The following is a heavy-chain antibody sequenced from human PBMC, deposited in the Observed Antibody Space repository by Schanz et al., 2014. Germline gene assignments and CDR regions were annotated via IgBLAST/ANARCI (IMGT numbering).Heavy chain of an antibody. CDR3: ARGPIPIQGVPMDF. J-gene: IGHJ4*02. D-gene: IGHD3-10*01. CDR2: MWNDGIKT. Sequence: DLEESGGGVVQPGRSLTLSCAVSTSLFSRSVIHWVRQAPGKGLEWVAVMWNDGIKTHYADSGKGRFTISRDNSKDTLYLQMSGLTPEDTAVYYCARGPIPIQGVPMDFWGQGTLVTVSS. CDR1: TSLFSRSV. V-gene: IGHV3-33*08.